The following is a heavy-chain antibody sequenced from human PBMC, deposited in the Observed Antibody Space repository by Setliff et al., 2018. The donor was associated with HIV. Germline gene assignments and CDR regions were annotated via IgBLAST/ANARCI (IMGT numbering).Heavy chain of an antibody. CDR1: GGSINNYC. Sequence: SETLSLTCTVSGGSINNYCCSWIRQPPGKGLEWIGYFCYTGSTYYNPSLKSRVTISVDTSKNQFSLKLSSVTAADTAVYYCARPHSTIYYYVAFDIWGQGTMVTVS. J-gene: IGHJ3*02. V-gene: IGHV4-59*08. CDR2: FCYTGST. CDR3: ARPHSTIYYYVAFDI. D-gene: IGHD3-22*01.